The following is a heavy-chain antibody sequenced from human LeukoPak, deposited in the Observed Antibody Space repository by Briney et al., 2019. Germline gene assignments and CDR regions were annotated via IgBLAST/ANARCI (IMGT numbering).Heavy chain of an antibody. Sequence: PSETLSLTCAVSGYSISSGYYWGWIRQPPGKGLEWIGSIYHSGSTYYNPSLKSRVTISVDTSKNQFSLKLSSVTAVDTAVYYCARHGIKCSSTNCYWATVRYWGQGTLVTVSS. D-gene: IGHD2-2*01. CDR2: IYHSGST. CDR1: GYSISSGYY. V-gene: IGHV4-38-2*01. J-gene: IGHJ4*02. CDR3: ARHGIKCSSTNCYWATVRY.